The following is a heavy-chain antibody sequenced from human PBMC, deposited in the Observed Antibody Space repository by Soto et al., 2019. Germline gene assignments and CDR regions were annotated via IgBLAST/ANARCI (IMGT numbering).Heavy chain of an antibody. J-gene: IGHJ5*02. D-gene: IGHD2-15*01. CDR3: ARGGDLYCSGGSCYSWFDP. CDR2: INPSSGGT. Sequence: QVQLVQSGAEVKKPGASVKVSCKASGYTFTGYYMHWVRQAPGQGLEWMGWINPSSGGTNYAQKFQGWVNMTRDTSISTAYMELSRLRSDDTAVYYCARGGDLYCSGGSCYSWFDPWGQGTLVTVSS. CDR1: GYTFTGYY. V-gene: IGHV1-2*04.